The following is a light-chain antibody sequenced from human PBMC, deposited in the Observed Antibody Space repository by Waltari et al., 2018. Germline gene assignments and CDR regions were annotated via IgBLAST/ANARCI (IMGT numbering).Light chain of an antibody. J-gene: IGKJ1*01. CDR3: MQGTHWPWT. Sequence: DVVMTQSPLSLPVTLGQPASIPCRFSQSLEFSDGNTYLNWFHQRPGQSPRRLIYQVSDRDSGVPDRFSGSGSGTDFTLKISRVEAEDVGLYYCMQGTHWPWTFGQGTKVEIK. CDR2: QVS. CDR1: QSLEFSDGNTY. V-gene: IGKV2-30*01.